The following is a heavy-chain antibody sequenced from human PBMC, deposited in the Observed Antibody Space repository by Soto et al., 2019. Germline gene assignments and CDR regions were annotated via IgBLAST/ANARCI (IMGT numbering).Heavy chain of an antibody. D-gene: IGHD5-18*01. J-gene: IGHJ6*02. V-gene: IGHV1-69*02. Sequence: QVQLVQSGAEVKKPGSSVKVSCKASGGTFSSYTISWVRQAPGQGLEWMGRIIPILGIANYAQKFQGRVTITADKSTSTAYMELSSLRSEDTAVYYCARGRGYSPPRGMEVWGQGTTVTVSS. CDR3: ARGRGYSPPRGMEV. CDR2: IIPILGIA. CDR1: GGTFSSYT.